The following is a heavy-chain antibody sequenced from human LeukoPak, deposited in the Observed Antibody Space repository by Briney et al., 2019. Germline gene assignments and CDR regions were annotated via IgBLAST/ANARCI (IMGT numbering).Heavy chain of an antibody. CDR3: ARDSDYSTLFDY. Sequence: SQTLSLTCAVSGGSISSGGYSWSWIRQPPGTGLEWIGEINHSGSTNYNPSLKSRVTISVDTSKNQFSLKLSSVTAADTAVYYCARDSDYSTLFDYWGQGTLVTVSS. D-gene: IGHD4-11*01. CDR2: INHSGST. V-gene: IGHV4-30-2*01. J-gene: IGHJ4*02. CDR1: GGSISSGGYS.